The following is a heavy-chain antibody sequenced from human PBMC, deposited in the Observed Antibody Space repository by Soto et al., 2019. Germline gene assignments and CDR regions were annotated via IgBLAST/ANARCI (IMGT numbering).Heavy chain of an antibody. CDR2: IYKGGSI. J-gene: IGHJ4*02. Sequence: PSQIQCLSCSVAGGSSSNHCGSWILQPPGKGLEWIGYIYKGGSINYNPALKSRVTISVDTSNNQFSLKLSSVTAADTAVYFCARAYYDGSVYAVELWGQGTLDTVSS. D-gene: IGHD3-22*01. V-gene: IGHV4-4*09. CDR3: ARAYYDGSVYAVEL. CDR1: GGSSSNHC.